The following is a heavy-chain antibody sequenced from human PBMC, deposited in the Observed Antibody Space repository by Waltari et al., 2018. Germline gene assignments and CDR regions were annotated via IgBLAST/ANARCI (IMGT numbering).Heavy chain of an antibody. D-gene: IGHD3-10*01. CDR1: GGSISSGGSY. V-gene: IGHV4-31*03. J-gene: IGHJ5*02. CDR2: IYYTGRT. CDR3: ATNHYGTGKGWFDP. Sequence: QVQLQESGPGLVKASETLSLTCTVSGGSISSGGSYWSWIRQHPGKGLEWIGYIYYTGRTDYNPSLKSRVSISVETSKNQFSLKLSSVTAADTAVYYCATNHYGTGKGWFDPWGQGTPVTVSS.